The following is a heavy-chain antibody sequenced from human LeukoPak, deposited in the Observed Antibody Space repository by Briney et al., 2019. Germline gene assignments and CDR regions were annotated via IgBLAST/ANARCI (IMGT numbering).Heavy chain of an antibody. Sequence: GESLKISCKGSGYSFTSYWIGWVRQMPGKGLGWMGIIYPGDSNTRYSPSFQGQVTISADKSISTVYLQWSSLKASDTAMYYCARSADVGYCSSTSCYGRFDYWGQGSLVTVSS. CDR1: GYSFTSYW. D-gene: IGHD2-2*01. J-gene: IGHJ4*02. V-gene: IGHV5-51*01. CDR2: IYPGDSNT. CDR3: ARSADVGYCSSTSCYGRFDY.